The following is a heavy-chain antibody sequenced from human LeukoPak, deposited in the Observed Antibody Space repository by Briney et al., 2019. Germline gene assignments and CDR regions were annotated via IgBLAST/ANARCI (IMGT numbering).Heavy chain of an antibody. CDR2: IYYSGST. J-gene: IGHJ6*04. Sequence: SETLSLTCTVSAGSISSYYWSWIRQPPGKGLEWIGYIYYSGSTNYNPSLKGRVTISIDTSKNQFSLKLSSVTAADTAVYYCAVGGTYGSGSYYYYYGMDVWGKGTTVTVSS. D-gene: IGHD3-10*01. V-gene: IGHV4-59*01. CDR1: AGSISSYY. CDR3: AVGGTYGSGSYYYYYGMDV.